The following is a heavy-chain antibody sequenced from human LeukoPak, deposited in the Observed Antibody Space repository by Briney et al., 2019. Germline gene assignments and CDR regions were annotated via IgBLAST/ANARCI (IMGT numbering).Heavy chain of an antibody. V-gene: IGHV4-4*02. J-gene: IGHJ4*02. CDR2: IYHSGST. CDR3: ARDYYGSGSYWVY. Sequence: KPSGALFLSCAGSGGSLSSNNWGGGGRPPPREGLGWVGEIYHSGSTNYNPSLKSRVTISVDKSKNQFSLKLSSVTAADTAVYYCARDYYGSGSYWVYWGQGTLVTVSS. CDR1: GGSLSSNNW. D-gene: IGHD3-10*01.